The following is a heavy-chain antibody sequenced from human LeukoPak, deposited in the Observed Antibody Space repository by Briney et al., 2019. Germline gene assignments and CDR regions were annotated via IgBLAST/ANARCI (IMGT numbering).Heavy chain of an antibody. J-gene: IGHJ4*02. V-gene: IGHV3-74*01. CDR1: GFTSSTYW. CDR3: ARDKDVYFDY. Sequence: GGSLRLSCAASGFTSSTYWMHWVRRGPGQGLVWVSRINSDGRSTSYADSVKGRFTISRDNAKNTLYLQMNSLRVEDTAVYYCARDKDVYFDYWGQGTLVTVSS. CDR2: INSDGRST.